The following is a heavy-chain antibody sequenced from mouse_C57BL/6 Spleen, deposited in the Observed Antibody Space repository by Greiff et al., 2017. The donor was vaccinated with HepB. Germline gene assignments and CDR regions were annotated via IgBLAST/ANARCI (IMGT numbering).Heavy chain of an antibody. CDR1: GYAFTNYL. D-gene: IGHD1-1*01. Sequence: QVQLQQSGAELVRPGTSVKVSCKASGYAFTNYLIEWVKQRPGQGLEWIGVINPGSGGTNYNEKFKGKATLTADKSSSTAYMQLSSLTSEDSAVYFCARWDYGSSWYFDVWGTGTTVTVSS. CDR3: ARWDYGSSWYFDV. J-gene: IGHJ1*03. V-gene: IGHV1-54*01. CDR2: INPGSGGT.